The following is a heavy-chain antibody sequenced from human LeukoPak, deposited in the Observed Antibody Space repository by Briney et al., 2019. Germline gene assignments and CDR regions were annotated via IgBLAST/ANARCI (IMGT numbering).Heavy chain of an antibody. J-gene: IGHJ4*02. D-gene: IGHD6-13*01. CDR1: GGSISSSNW. Sequence: PSETLSLTCAVSGGSISSSNWWSWVRQPPGKGLEWIGEIYHSGSTNYNPSLKSRVTMSVDTSKNQFSLKLSSVTAADTAVYYCARGPPPGIAAAGSGYFDYWGQGTLVTVSS. CDR3: ARGPPPGIAAAGSGYFDY. V-gene: IGHV4-4*02. CDR2: IYHSGST.